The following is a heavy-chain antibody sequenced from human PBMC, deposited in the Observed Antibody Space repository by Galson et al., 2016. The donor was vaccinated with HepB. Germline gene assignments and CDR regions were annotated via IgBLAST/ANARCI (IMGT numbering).Heavy chain of an antibody. V-gene: IGHV1-18*01. CDR2: ISAYNGKT. J-gene: IGHJ4*02. CDR1: GYAFLSFG. CDR3: ARDGRDYTGSYYPPFDH. D-gene: IGHD1-26*01. Sequence: SVKVSCKASGYAFLSFGITWVRQAPGQRLEWLGWISAYNGKTNYAQKFQGRVTMTTNPSTSTTYMDLRSLISDDTAVYYCARDGRDYTGSYYPPFDHWGQGTLVTVSS.